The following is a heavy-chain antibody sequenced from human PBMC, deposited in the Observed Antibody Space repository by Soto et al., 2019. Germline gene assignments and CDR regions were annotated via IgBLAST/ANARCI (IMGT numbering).Heavy chain of an antibody. V-gene: IGHV1-2*04. CDR3: ARGGYWSSYYYYYGMDF. J-gene: IGHJ6*02. CDR1: GYTCTGYY. Sequence: AASVKVSCKASGYTCTGYYMHWVRQAPGQGLEWMGWINPNSGGTNYAQKFQGWVTMTRDTSISTAYMELSRLRSDDTAGYYCARGGYWSSYYYYYGMDFWGQGTTVTFSS. D-gene: IGHD2-8*02. CDR2: INPNSGGT.